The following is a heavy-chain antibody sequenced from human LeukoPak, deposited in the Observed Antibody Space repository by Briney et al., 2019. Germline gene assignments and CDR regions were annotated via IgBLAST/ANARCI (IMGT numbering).Heavy chain of an antibody. J-gene: IGHJ5*02. V-gene: IGHV4-39*01. D-gene: IGHD6-19*01. CDR2: IYYSGST. Sequence: SETLSLTCTVSGGSISSSSYYWGWIRQPPGKGLEWIGSIYYSGSTYYNPSLKSRVTISVDTSKNQFSLKLSSVTAADTAVYYCATDFHSSGWPRKGWFDPWGQGTLVTVSS. CDR1: GGSISSSSYY. CDR3: ATDFHSSGWPRKGWFDP.